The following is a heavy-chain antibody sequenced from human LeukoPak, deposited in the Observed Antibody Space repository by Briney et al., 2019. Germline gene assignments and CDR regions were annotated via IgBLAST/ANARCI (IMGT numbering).Heavy chain of an antibody. CDR2: ISYDGSNK. V-gene: IGHV3-30-3*01. J-gene: IGHJ6*02. Sequence: GGSLRLSCAASGFTFSSYAMHWVRQAPGKGLEWVAVISYDGSNKYYADSVKGRFTISRDNSKNTLYLQMNSLRAEDTAVYYCARGEVVPAAISYYYYGVAVWGQGTTVTVSS. CDR1: GFTFSSYA. D-gene: IGHD2-2*02. CDR3: ARGEVVPAAISYYYYGVAV.